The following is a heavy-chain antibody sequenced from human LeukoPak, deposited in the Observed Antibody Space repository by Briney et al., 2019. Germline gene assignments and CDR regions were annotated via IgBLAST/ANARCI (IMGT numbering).Heavy chain of an antibody. CDR2: INPSGGST. Sequence: GASVKVSCKAPGYTFTSYYMHWVRQAPGQGLEWMGIINPSGGSTSYAQKFQGRVTMTRDTSTSTVYMELSSLRSEDTAVYYCARGRGSSWQTSYYFDYWGQGTLVTVSS. V-gene: IGHV1-46*01. J-gene: IGHJ4*01. D-gene: IGHD6-13*01. CDR3: ARGRGSSWQTSYYFDY. CDR1: GYTFTSYY.